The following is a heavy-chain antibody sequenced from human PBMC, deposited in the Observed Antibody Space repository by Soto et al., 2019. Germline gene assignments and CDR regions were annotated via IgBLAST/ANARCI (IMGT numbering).Heavy chain of an antibody. Sequence: QLQLQESVSGLVKPSQTLSLTCAVSGGSISSGGYSWSWIRQPPGKGLEWIGYIYHSGSTYYNPSHKSRVNIPVDRSKNQFALKLSSVTAADTAVYYCARDDDRSGYVNWGQGTLDTVSS. CDR1: GGSISSGGYS. CDR2: IYHSGST. D-gene: IGHD3-22*01. CDR3: ARDDDRSGYVN. V-gene: IGHV4-30-2*01. J-gene: IGHJ4*02.